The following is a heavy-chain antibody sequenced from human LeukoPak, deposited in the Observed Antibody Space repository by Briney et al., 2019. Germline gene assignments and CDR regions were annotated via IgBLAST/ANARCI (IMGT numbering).Heavy chain of an antibody. CDR2: INPSGGST. CDR3: TRRGHSGTYRQGSVAFDI. Sequence: VASVKVSCKASGYTFTSHYMHWVRQAPGQGLQWMGIINPSGGSTDYAQNFQGRVTMTRDTSTSTVYMELSSLRSEDTAVYYCTRRGHSGTYRQGSVAFDIWGQGTMVTVSS. J-gene: IGHJ3*02. V-gene: IGHV1-46*01. D-gene: IGHD1-26*01. CDR1: GYTFTSHY.